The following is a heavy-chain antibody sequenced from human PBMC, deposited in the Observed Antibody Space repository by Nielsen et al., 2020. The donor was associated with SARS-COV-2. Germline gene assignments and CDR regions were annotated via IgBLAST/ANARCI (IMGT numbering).Heavy chain of an antibody. V-gene: IGHV3-33*01. CDR1: GFTFSSYG. Sequence: GESLKISCAASGFTFSSYGMHWVRQAPGKGLEWVAVIWYDGSNKYYADSVKGRFTISRDNSKNTLYLQMNSLRAEDTAVYYCAREYFDWFRYYYYGMDVWGQGTTVTVSS. CDR3: AREYFDWFRYYYYGMDV. CDR2: IWYDGSNK. J-gene: IGHJ6*02. D-gene: IGHD3-9*01.